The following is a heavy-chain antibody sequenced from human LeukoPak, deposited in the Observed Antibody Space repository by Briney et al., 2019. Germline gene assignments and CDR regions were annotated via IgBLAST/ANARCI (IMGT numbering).Heavy chain of an antibody. CDR1: GGSFSGYY. V-gene: IGHV4-34*01. Sequence: SETLSLTCAVYGGSFSGYYWSWIRRPPGKGLEWIGEINHSGSTNYNPSLKSRVTISVDTSKNQFSLKLSSVTAADTAVYYCARKFCSSTSCYNSYWGQGTLVTVSS. D-gene: IGHD2-2*01. CDR2: INHSGST. J-gene: IGHJ4*02. CDR3: ARKFCSSTSCYNSY.